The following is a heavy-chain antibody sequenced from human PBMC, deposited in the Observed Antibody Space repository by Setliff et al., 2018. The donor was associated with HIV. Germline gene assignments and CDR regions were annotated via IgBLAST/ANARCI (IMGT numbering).Heavy chain of an antibody. CDR1: GGSVNDFY. V-gene: IGHV4-4*09. CDR2: IHSSGST. Sequence: SETLSLTCTVSGGSVNDFYCNWIRQPPGKGPEWIGYIHSSGSTLYNPSLKSRITISLDTSKEQFSLELSSATAADTAVYYCATLDHSGGNFLAYWGQGSLVTVSS. J-gene: IGHJ4*02. D-gene: IGHD2-21*02. CDR3: ATLDHSGGNFLAY.